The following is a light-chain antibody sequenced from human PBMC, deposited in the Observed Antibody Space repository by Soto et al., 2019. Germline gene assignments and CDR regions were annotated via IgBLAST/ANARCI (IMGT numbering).Light chain of an antibody. CDR2: RNN. CDR3: AAWDDSLSGYVV. V-gene: IGLV1-47*01. Sequence: QLVLTQPPSASGTPGQRVTISCSGSSSNIGSNYVYWYQQLPGTAPKLLIYRNNQRPSGVPDRFSGSKSGTSASLAISGLPFGGEADFYCAAWDDSLSGYVVFGGGTKVTVL. J-gene: IGLJ2*01. CDR1: SSNIGSNY.